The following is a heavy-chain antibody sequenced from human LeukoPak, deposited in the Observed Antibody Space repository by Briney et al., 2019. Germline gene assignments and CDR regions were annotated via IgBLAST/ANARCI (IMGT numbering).Heavy chain of an antibody. CDR1: GFPFSSYS. CDR2: ISNSSRYI. Sequence: GGSLRLSCAVSGFPFSSYSMNWVRQAPGKGLEWVSSISNSSRYIYYADSVKGRFTISRANAKNSLYLQMNSLRAEDTAAYYCARADSGGYRYENWFDPWGQGTLVTVSS. V-gene: IGHV3-21*01. CDR3: ARADSGGYRYENWFDP. D-gene: IGHD5-18*01. J-gene: IGHJ5*02.